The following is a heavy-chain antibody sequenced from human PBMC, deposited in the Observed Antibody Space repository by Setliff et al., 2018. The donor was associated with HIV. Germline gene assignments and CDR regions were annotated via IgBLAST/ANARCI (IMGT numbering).Heavy chain of an antibody. V-gene: IGHV1-46*01. CDR2: INPTGGRA. CDR3: ARCYYDSSGPTDAFDI. J-gene: IGHJ3*02. Sequence: ASVKVSCKASGYTFTDYYMHWVRQAPGQGLEWMGIINPTGGRASYAQKFRGRLTMTRDTSRSTVYMELSSLRSEDTAVYYCARCYYDSSGPTDAFDIWGQGTVVTVSS. D-gene: IGHD3-22*01. CDR1: GYTFTDYY.